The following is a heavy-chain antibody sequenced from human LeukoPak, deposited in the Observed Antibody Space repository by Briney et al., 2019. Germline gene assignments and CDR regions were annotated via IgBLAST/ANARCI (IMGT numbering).Heavy chain of an antibody. J-gene: IGHJ5*02. CDR3: ARGEAHLRYFDWLLGGVWFDP. Sequence: ASVKVSCKASGYTFTSYDINWVRQATGQGLEWMGWMNPNSGNTGYAQKFQGRVTMTRNTSISTAYMELSSLRSEDTAVYYCARGEAHLRYFDWLLGGVWFDPWAREPWSPSPQ. V-gene: IGHV1-8*01. CDR1: GYTFTSYD. CDR2: MNPNSGNT. D-gene: IGHD3-9*01.